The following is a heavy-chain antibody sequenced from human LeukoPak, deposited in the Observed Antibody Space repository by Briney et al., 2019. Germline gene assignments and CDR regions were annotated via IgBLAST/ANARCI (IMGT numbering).Heavy chain of an antibody. Sequence: GGSLRLSCAASGFTFSSYSMNWVRQAPGQGLEWVSSISSSSSYIYYADSVKGRFTISRDNAKNSLYLQMNSLRAEDTAVYYCARDVISGWNYFDYWGQGTLVTVSS. CDR3: ARDVISGWNYFDY. CDR1: GFTFSSYS. V-gene: IGHV3-21*01. D-gene: IGHD6-19*01. CDR2: ISSSSSYI. J-gene: IGHJ4*02.